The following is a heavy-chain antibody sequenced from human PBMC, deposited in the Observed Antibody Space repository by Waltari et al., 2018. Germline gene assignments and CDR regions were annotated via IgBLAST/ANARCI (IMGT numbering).Heavy chain of an antibody. CDR3: AKENSQSGYLNYYYYYMDV. J-gene: IGHJ6*03. CDR1: GGSFSGYY. V-gene: IGHV4-34*01. CDR2: INHSGST. D-gene: IGHD3-22*01. Sequence: QVQLQQWGAGLLKPSETLSLTCAVYGGSFSGYYWSWIRQPPGKGLEWIGEINHSGSTNYNPSLKSRVTISVDTSKNQFSLKLSSVTAADTAVYYCAKENSQSGYLNYYYYYMDVWGKGTTVTISS.